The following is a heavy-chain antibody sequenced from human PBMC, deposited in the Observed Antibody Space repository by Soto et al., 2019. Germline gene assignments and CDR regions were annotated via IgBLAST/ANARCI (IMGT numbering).Heavy chain of an antibody. CDR1: GFIFSDYY. CDR2: ISWSGSTI. V-gene: IGHV3-11*01. D-gene: IGHD2-21*01. CDR3: ARDRYGFANVTYYYYGMDV. J-gene: IGHJ6*02. Sequence: GGSLRLSCEASGFIFSDYYMSWIRQAPGKGLEWVSYISWSGSTINYADSVKGRFTISRDNAKNLLYLQMNTLRAEDTAVYYCARDRYGFANVTYYYYGMDVWGQGTTVTVSS.